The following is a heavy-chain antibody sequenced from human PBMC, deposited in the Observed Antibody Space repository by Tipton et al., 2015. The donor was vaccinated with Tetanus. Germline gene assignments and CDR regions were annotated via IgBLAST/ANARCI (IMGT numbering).Heavy chain of an antibody. CDR1: GGSVRGGTFY. J-gene: IGHJ4*02. Sequence: TLSLTCTVSGGSVRGGTFYWGWIRQPHGKGLEWIGSIYESGDTYYIPSLKSRVTIFVDTSKNHFSLNQNSMSAADTGGYYCARRQNGYFTPFDYWGPGNLVTVSS. V-gene: IGHV4-39*01. CDR2: IYESGDT. D-gene: IGHD5-18*01. CDR3: ARRQNGYFTPFDY.